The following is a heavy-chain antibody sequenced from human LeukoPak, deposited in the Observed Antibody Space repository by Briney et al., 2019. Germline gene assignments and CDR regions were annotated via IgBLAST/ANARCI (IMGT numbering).Heavy chain of an antibody. Sequence: GGSLRLSCVASESTFSRYDMHWVRQAPGKGLEWVSAISGSGGSTYYADSVKGRFTISRDNSKNTVHLQMNSLRAEDTAVYYCAKSVIAAAVTGGYFDYWGQGTLVTVSS. CDR3: AKSVIAAAVTGGYFDY. D-gene: IGHD6-13*01. CDR1: ESTFSRYD. J-gene: IGHJ4*02. CDR2: ISGSGGST. V-gene: IGHV3-23*01.